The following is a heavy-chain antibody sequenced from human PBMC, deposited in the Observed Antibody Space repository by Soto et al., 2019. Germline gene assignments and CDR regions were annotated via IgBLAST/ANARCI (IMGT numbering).Heavy chain of an antibody. Sequence: ASVKVSCKASGGTFSSYAISWVRQAPGQGLEWMGGIIPIFGTANYGQKFQGRVTINGAESTGTAHMELSSVSSEDTAVYYCASATNPITIFGVVIRAGVRMDVWGQGTTVTVSS. D-gene: IGHD3-3*01. CDR3: ASATNPITIFGVVIRAGVRMDV. V-gene: IGHV1-69*13. CDR1: GGTFSSYA. J-gene: IGHJ6*02. CDR2: IIPIFGTA.